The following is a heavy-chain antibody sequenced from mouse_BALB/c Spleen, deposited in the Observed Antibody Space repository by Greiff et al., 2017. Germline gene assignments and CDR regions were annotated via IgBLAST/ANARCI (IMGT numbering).Heavy chain of an antibody. CDR1: GYTFTSYV. J-gene: IGHJ2*01. Sequence: EVQLVESGPELVKPGASVKMSCKASGYTFTSYVMHWVKQKPGQGLEWIGYINPYNDGTKYNEKFKGKATLTSDKSSSTAYMELSSLTSEDSAVYYCARRMITVWGYFDYWGQGTTLTVSS. V-gene: IGHV1-14*01. CDR2: INPYNDGT. CDR3: ARRMITVWGYFDY. D-gene: IGHD2-4*01.